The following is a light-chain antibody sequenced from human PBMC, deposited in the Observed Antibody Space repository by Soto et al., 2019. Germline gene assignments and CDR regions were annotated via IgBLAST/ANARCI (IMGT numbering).Light chain of an antibody. CDR2: TDN. J-gene: IGLJ2*01. CDR3: AAWDDNLRGYWV. Sequence: QSVLTQPPSASGTPGQRVTISCSGSNSNIGKNYVYWYRQLPGTAPKLLIYTDNERPSGVPDRFSGSKSGTSASLAISGLRSEDEADYYCAAWDDNLRGYWVFGGGTKLTVL. CDR1: NSNIGKNY. V-gene: IGLV1-47*02.